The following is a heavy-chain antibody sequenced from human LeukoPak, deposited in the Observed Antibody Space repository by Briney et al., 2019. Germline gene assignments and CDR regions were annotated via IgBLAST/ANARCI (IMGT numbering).Heavy chain of an antibody. D-gene: IGHD3-10*02. Sequence: GASVKVSCKASGGTFSSYAISWVRQAPGQGLEWMGGIIPIFGTANYAQKFQGRVTITADESTSTAYMELSSLRSEDTAVYYCARDDVLGYYFDYWGQGTLVTASS. CDR3: ARDDVLGYYFDY. CDR2: IIPIFGTA. V-gene: IGHV1-69*01. CDR1: GGTFSSYA. J-gene: IGHJ4*02.